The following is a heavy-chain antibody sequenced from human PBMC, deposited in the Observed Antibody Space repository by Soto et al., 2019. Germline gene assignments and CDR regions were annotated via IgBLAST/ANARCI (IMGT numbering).Heavy chain of an antibody. CDR3: ARTYWIACYYFDY. CDR2: INHSGST. Sequence: SETLSLTCTVSGGSVSSGSYYWSWIRQPPGKGLEWIGEINHSGSTNYNPSLKSRVTISVDTSKNQFSLKLSSVTAADPAVYYCARTYWIACYYFDYWGRGPRVTVSS. CDR1: GGSVSSGSYY. J-gene: IGHJ4*02. V-gene: IGHV4-39*07. D-gene: IGHD2-21*01.